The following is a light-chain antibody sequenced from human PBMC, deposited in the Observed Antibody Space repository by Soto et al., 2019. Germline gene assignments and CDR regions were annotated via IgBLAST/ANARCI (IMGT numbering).Light chain of an antibody. J-gene: IGKJ4*01. Sequence: DIQMTQTPSTLSASVGDRVTITCRASQSISNWLAWYQQKPGKVPKFLIYAASTLESGVPSRFSGSASGTEFTLTINGLQPADFATYYCQQYDTYPLTVGGGTKVDSK. CDR1: QSISNW. CDR3: QQYDTYPLT. CDR2: AAS. V-gene: IGKV1-5*01.